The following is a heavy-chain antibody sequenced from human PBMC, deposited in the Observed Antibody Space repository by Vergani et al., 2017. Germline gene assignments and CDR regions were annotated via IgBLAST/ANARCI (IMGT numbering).Heavy chain of an antibody. CDR3: ARDMDSSSWWGWSAFDI. CDR1: GFTFSSYS. CDR2: ISSSSSYI. J-gene: IGHJ3*02. Sequence: EVQLVESGGGLVKPGGSLRLSCAASGFTFSSYSMNWVRQAPGKVLEWVSSISSSSSYIYYADSVKGRFTISRDNAKNSLYLQMNSLRAEDTAVYYCARDMDSSSWWGWSAFDIWGQGTMVTVSS. V-gene: IGHV3-21*01. D-gene: IGHD6-13*01.